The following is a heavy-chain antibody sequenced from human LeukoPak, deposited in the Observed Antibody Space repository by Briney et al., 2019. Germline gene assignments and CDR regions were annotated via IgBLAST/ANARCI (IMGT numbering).Heavy chain of an antibody. CDR2: ISAYSGNT. V-gene: IGHV1-18*01. CDR1: GYTFISYG. J-gene: IGHJ4*02. CDR3: ARDTSYSGSYHDL. Sequence: GASVKVSCKASGYTFISYGISWVRQAPGQGLEWMGWISAYSGNTDYAQNFQDRVTMTTDTSTNTAYMEVRGLTSDDTAVYYCARDTSYSGSYHDLWGQGTLVTVSS. D-gene: IGHD1-26*01.